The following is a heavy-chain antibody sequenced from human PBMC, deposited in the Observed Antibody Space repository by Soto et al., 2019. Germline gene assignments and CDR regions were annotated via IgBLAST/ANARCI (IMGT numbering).Heavy chain of an antibody. CDR3: ARGVMSGASFYALGV. J-gene: IGHJ6*02. D-gene: IGHD2-15*01. CDR1: GFTVSTYG. Sequence: GGSLRLSCAASGFTVSTYGMYWVRQAPGKGLEWLAVISFDGSNRYYADSVKGRFTISRDNSENTLFLQMSSLRPDDTAVYHCARGVMSGASFYALGVWGQGTTVTVSS. V-gene: IGHV3-30*03. CDR2: ISFDGSNR.